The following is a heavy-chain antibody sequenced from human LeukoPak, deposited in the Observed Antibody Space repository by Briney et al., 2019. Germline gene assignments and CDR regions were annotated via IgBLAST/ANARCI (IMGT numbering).Heavy chain of an antibody. Sequence: ASVKVSCKASGFTFSNSAVQWVQQARGQRLEWIGWIVVGSGNTNYAQKFQERVTITRDMSTSTAYMELSSLRSEDTAVYYCTSDPTFYSGRYCFDYWGQGTLVTVSS. D-gene: IGHD1-26*01. CDR1: GFTFSNSA. CDR2: IVVGSGNT. CDR3: TSDPTFYSGRYCFDY. J-gene: IGHJ4*02. V-gene: IGHV1-58*01.